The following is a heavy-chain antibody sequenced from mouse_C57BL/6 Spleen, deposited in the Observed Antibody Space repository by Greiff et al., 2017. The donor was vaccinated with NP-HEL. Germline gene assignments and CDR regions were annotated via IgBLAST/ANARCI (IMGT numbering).Heavy chain of an antibody. Sequence: EVQLQQSGAELVRPGASVKLSCTASGFNIKDYYMHWVKQRPEQGLEWIGRIDPEDGDTEYAPKFQGKATMTADTSSNTAYLQLGSLTSEDTAVYYCTTYPLYYGSSYVAYWGQGTLVTVSA. CDR3: TTYPLYYGSSYVAY. J-gene: IGHJ3*01. D-gene: IGHD1-1*01. CDR2: IDPEDGDT. V-gene: IGHV14-1*01. CDR1: GFNIKDYY.